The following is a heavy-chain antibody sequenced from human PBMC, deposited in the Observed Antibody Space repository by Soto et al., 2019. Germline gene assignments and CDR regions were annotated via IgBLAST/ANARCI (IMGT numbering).Heavy chain of an antibody. D-gene: IGHD3-16*01. Sequence: EVQVVESGGGLVQPGGSLRLSCAASGFTFSIHWMTWVRQPPGKGLEWVANIDQDGSERYYVDSVRGRFTISRDNAKNSLYLQMNSLRAEDTAIYYCVCGGNYFVYWGQGTLVTVSP. CDR2: IDQDGSER. CDR3: VCGGNYFVY. CDR1: GFTFSIHW. V-gene: IGHV3-7*01. J-gene: IGHJ4*02.